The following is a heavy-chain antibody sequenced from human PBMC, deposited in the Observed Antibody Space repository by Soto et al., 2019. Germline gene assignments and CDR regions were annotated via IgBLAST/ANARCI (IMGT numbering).Heavy chain of an antibody. V-gene: IGHV4-38-2*01. D-gene: IGHD2-2*01. CDR3: ARGGGGIVVVPSARVGTDD. CDR1: GYTISSGYY. J-gene: IGHJ6*02. Sequence: PSETLSLTCAVSGYTISSGYYWVWIRQPPGNGLDWIGSIYHSASTYYNPSLKSRVTISADTSKNQFFLKRSSVTAEDTAVYYCARGGGGIVVVPSARVGTDDGGQGTTVTV. CDR2: IYHSAST.